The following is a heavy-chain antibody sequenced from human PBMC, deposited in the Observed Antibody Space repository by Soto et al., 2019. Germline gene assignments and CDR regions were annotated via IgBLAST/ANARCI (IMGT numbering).Heavy chain of an antibody. Sequence: EVQLLESGGGLVQPGGSLRLSCADSGFTFGSYAMSWVRQAPGKGLEWVSAVTGSGGSTYYADSVKGRFTISRDNSKNTLYLQMNSLRAEDTAVYYCARSSFGINPASPEDSCGPRDYWGQGTLVTVSS. D-gene: IGHD3-22*01. CDR3: ARSSFGINPASPEDSCGPRDY. V-gene: IGHV3-23*01. J-gene: IGHJ4*02. CDR1: GFTFGSYA. CDR2: VTGSGGST.